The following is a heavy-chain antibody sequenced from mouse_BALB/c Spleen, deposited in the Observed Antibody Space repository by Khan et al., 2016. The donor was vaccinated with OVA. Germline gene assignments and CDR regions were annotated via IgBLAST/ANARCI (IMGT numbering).Heavy chain of an antibody. CDR1: GYSITSDYA. J-gene: IGHJ2*01. CDR2: ISYSGST. CDR3: ARSIMAN. V-gene: IGHV3-2*02. Sequence: EVQLLETGPGLVKPSQSLSLTCTVTGYSITSDYAWNWIRQFPGNKLEWMGYISYSGSTSYNPSLKSRISITRDTSKNQFFLQLNSVTTEDTATYYGARSIMANWGQGTTLTVSS.